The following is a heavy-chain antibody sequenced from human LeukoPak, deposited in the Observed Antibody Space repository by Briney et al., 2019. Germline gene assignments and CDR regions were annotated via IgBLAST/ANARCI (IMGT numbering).Heavy chain of an antibody. CDR3: AKDLHYGSADY. V-gene: IGHV3-23*01. CDR1: GFTFSSYG. Sequence: GGSLRLSCAASGFTFSSYGMHWVRQAPGKGLEWVSAISGSGGSTYYADSVKGRFSISRDNSKNTLYLQMNSLRAEDTAVYYCAKDLHYGSADYWGQGTLVTVSS. D-gene: IGHD3-10*01. J-gene: IGHJ4*02. CDR2: ISGSGGST.